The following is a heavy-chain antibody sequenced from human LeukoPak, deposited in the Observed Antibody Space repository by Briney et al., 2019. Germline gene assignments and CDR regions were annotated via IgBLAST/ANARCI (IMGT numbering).Heavy chain of an antibody. CDR2: LNPNSGVT. CDR1: GYTLTGYY. Sequence: ASVKVSCKASGYTLTGYYVHWVRQAPGQGLEWMGWLNPNSGVTNYAQKFQGRVTLTRDTSISTAYMELSRLRSDDTAVYYCSSTRPRGTYYFDYWGQGSLVTVSS. J-gene: IGHJ4*02. D-gene: IGHD3-16*01. CDR3: SSTRPRGTYYFDY. V-gene: IGHV1-2*02.